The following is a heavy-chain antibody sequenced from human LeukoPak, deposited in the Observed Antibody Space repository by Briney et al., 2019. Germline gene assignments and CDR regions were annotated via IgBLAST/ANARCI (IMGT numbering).Heavy chain of an antibody. J-gene: IGHJ4*02. CDR3: ARGLASGYPPIPFDY. V-gene: IGHV4-34*01. D-gene: IGHD3-3*01. CDR1: GGSFSGYY. CDR2: INHSGST. Sequence: PSETLSLTCAVYGGSFSGYYWSWIRQSPGKGLEWIGEINHSGSTNYNPSLKSRVTISVDTSKNQFSLKLSSVTAADTAIYYCARGLASGYPPIPFDYWGQGTLVTVSS.